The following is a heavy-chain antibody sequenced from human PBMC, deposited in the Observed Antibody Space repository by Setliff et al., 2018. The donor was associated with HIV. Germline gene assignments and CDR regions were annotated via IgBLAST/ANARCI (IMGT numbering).Heavy chain of an antibody. CDR1: GGPISSSSHY. V-gene: IGHV4-39*01. J-gene: IGHJ3*02. Sequence: SETLSLTCTVSGGPISSSSHYWGWIRQPPGKGLEWIGSIYFSGSTYYNPSLKSRVTISVDTSKNQFSLKLSSVTAADTAVYYCARPRYTYGTPPAFDIWGRGTVVTVSS. CDR2: IYFSGST. CDR3: ARPRYTYGTPPAFDI. D-gene: IGHD5-18*01.